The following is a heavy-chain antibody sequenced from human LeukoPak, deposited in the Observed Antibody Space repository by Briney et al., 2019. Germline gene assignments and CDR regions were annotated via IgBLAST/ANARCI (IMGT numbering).Heavy chain of an antibody. D-gene: IGHD5-24*01. J-gene: IGHJ4*02. V-gene: IGHV1-2*02. CDR3: ARDNRDGYNFDY. CDR1: GYTFTGYY. CDR2: INPNSGGT. Sequence: ASVKVSCKTSGYTFTGYYMHWVRQAPGQGLEWMGWINPNSGGTNYAQKFQGRVTMTRDTSISTAYMELSRLRSDDTAVYYCARDNRDGYNFDYWGQGTLVTVSS.